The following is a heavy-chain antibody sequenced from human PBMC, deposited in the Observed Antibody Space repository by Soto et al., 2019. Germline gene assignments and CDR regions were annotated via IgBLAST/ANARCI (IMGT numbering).Heavy chain of an antibody. CDR1: GGSFSGYY. CDR3: ARDKQSSWLVRGAYVAFDI. J-gene: IGHJ3*02. D-gene: IGHD3-10*01. CDR2: INHSGST. Sequence: SETLSLTCAVYGGSFSGYYWSWIRQPPGKGLEWIGEINHSGSTNYNPSLKSRVTISVDTSKNQFSLKLSSVTAADTAVYYCARDKQSSWLVRGAYVAFDIWGQGTMVTVSS. V-gene: IGHV4-34*01.